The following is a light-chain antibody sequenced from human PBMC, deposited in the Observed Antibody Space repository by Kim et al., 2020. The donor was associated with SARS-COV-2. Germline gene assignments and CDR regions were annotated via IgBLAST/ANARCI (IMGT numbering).Light chain of an antibody. CDR3: QQRSSWLT. CDR1: QSVSKY. V-gene: IGKV3-11*01. Sequence: EIVLTQSPATLSLSPGERATLSCRASQSVSKYLAWYQQKPGQAPRLLIYDVSNRATGIPGRFSGSGSGTDFTLTISSLEPEDFAVYYCQQRSSWLTFGGGTKVDIK. CDR2: DVS. J-gene: IGKJ4*01.